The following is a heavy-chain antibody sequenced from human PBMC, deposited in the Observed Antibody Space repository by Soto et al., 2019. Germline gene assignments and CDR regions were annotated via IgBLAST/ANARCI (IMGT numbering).Heavy chain of an antibody. Sequence: GGSLRLSCAASGFIFSTYGMHWVRQAPGKGLEWVAVISNDGRNKYYADSVKGRFTISRDNSKNMLYLQMNSLRVEDTAVYYCAKEYYYDSSGYTYYNYYGMDVWGQGTTVTVSS. D-gene: IGHD3-22*01. V-gene: IGHV3-30*18. CDR2: ISNDGRNK. CDR1: GFIFSTYG. J-gene: IGHJ6*02. CDR3: AKEYYYDSSGYTYYNYYGMDV.